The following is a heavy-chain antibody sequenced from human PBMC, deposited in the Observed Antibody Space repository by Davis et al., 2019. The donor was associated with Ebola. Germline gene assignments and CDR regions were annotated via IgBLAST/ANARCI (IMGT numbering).Heavy chain of an antibody. CDR1: GLTFSNAW. D-gene: IGHD2-8*02. CDR2: ISSNGGST. CDR3: VKTRSNWWNDALEI. V-gene: IGHV3-64*01. J-gene: IGHJ3*02. Sequence: GGSLRLSCAASGLTFSNAWMSWVRQAPGKGLEYVSAISSNGGSTYYANSVKGRFTISRDNSKNTLYLQMGSLRPEDTAVYYCVKTRSNWWNDALEIWGRGTMVIVSS.